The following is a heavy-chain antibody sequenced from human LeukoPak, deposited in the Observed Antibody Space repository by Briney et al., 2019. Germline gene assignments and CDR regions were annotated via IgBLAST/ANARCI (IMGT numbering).Heavy chain of an antibody. CDR1: GFTFSSYA. D-gene: IGHD4-11*01. J-gene: IGHJ4*02. V-gene: IGHV4-39*01. CDR3: ARRRSNLEAYFDY. CDR2: IYYSGST. Sequence: PGGSLRLSCAASGFTFSSYAMSWVRQAPGKGLEWIGSIYYSGSTYYNPSLKSRVTISVDTSKNQFSLKLSSVTAADTAVYYCARRRSNLEAYFDYWGQGTLVTVSS.